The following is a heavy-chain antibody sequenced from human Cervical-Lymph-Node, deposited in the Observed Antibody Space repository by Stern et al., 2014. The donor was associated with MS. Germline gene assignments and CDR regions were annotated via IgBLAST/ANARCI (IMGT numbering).Heavy chain of an antibody. CDR2: IYYSGHT. CDR3: ARGFSSSWYGGRFFNY. Sequence: QLVQSGPGLVKPSETLSLTCTVSGGSISSYYWSWIRQAPGKGLEWLAYIYYSGHTDYNPSLQGRVTVSVDTSKNQVSLRLSSVTAADTAVYYCARGFSSSWYGGRFFNYWGQGTLVTVSS. CDR1: GGSISSYY. J-gene: IGHJ4*02. D-gene: IGHD6-13*01. V-gene: IGHV4-59*01.